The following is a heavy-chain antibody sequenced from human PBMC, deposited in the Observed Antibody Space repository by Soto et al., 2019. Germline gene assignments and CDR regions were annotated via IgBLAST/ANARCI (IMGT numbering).Heavy chain of an antibody. CDR2: FDPEDGET. CDR3: ATNRLGYCSGGSCYFAFDI. CDR1: GYTLTELS. V-gene: IGHV1-24*01. D-gene: IGHD2-15*01. Sequence: ASVKVSCKVSGYTLTELSMHWVRQAPGKGLEWMGGFDPEDGETIYAQKFQGRVTMTEDTSTDTAYMELSSLRSEDTAVYYCATNRLGYCSGGSCYFAFDIWGQGTMLTVSS. J-gene: IGHJ3*02.